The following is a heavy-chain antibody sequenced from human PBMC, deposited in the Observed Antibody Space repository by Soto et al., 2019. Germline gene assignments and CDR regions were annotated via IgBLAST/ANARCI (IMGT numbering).Heavy chain of an antibody. D-gene: IGHD6-13*01. CDR1: GGSISSGGYY. J-gene: IGHJ6*03. CDR3: AREGGSIAAGGDYYYYMDV. CDR2: IYYSGST. Sequence: SETLSLTCTVSGGSISSGGYYWSWIRQHPGKGLEWIGYIYYSGSTYYNPSLKSRVTISVDTSKNQFSLKLSSVTAADTAAYYCAREGGSIAAGGDYYYYMDVWGKGTTVTVSS. V-gene: IGHV4-31*03.